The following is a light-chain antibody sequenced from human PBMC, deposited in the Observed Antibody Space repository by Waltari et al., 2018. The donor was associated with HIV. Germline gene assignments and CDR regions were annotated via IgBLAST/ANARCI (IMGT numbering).Light chain of an antibody. CDR2: EDY. V-gene: IGLV6-57*03. CDR1: SGSIASNH. CDR3: QSYDSTNPCI. J-gene: IGLJ1*01. Sequence: NFMLTQPHSVSESPGKTVTISCARSSGSIASNHVQWYQQRPGSAPTPVIYEDYQRPSGVPDRFSVSIDSSSNPASLTISELKTEDEADYYCQSYDSTNPCIFGTGTRVTVL.